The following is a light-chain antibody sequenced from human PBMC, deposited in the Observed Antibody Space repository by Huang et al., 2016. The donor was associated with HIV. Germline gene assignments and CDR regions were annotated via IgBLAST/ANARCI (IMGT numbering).Light chain of an antibody. CDR3: QQGYSALIT. CDR1: QNINTY. Sequence: DILLTQSPSSLSASVGDRVTITCRASQNINTYLNWYQQKPGKAPNLLVHSASILQTGVPSRFSGSGSGTDFTLTVNRLQPEDSATYYCQQGYSALITCGQGTRL. J-gene: IGKJ5*01. V-gene: IGKV1-39*01. CDR2: SAS.